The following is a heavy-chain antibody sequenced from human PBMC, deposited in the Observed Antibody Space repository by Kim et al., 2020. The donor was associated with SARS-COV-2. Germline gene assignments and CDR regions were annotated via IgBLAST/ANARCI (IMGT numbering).Heavy chain of an antibody. Sequence: SVKVSCKASGGTFSSYAISWVRQAPGQGLEWMGGIIPIFGTANYAQKFQGRVTITADESTSTAYMELSSLRSEDTAVYYCARGSLLWFGELLYHAFDIWGQGTMVTVSS. CDR2: IIPIFGTA. J-gene: IGHJ3*02. D-gene: IGHD3-10*01. CDR1: GGTFSSYA. CDR3: ARGSLLWFGELLYHAFDI. V-gene: IGHV1-69*13.